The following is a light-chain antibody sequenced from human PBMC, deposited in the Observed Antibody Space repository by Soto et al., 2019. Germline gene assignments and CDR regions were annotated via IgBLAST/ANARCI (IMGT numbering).Light chain of an antibody. CDR3: QQDGSSPD. CDR2: GAS. Sequence: EIVLTQSPGTLSLSPGERATLSCRASHSVSSSYLAWYQQKPGQAPRLLIDGASSRATGIPDRFSGSGSGTDFTLTISRLEPEDFAVYYCQQDGSSPDFGGGTKVEIK. CDR1: HSVSSSY. V-gene: IGKV3-20*01. J-gene: IGKJ4*01.